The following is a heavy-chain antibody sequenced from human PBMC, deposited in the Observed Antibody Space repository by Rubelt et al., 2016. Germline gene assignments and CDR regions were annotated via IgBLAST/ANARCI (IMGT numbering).Heavy chain of an antibody. CDR1: GGAFSDYY. D-gene: IGHD2/OR15-2a*01. CDR3: ARVGGYNSPFNY. V-gene: IGHV4-34*01. Sequence: QVQLQQWGAGLLKPSETLSLTCTVYGGAFSDYYWSWIRQPPGKGLEWIWEINHSGSTNSNPSPRSRVTISVDTAKNQFSLKLSSVTAADTAMYYCARVGGYNSPFNYWGPGTLVTVSS. J-gene: IGHJ4*02. CDR2: INHSGST.